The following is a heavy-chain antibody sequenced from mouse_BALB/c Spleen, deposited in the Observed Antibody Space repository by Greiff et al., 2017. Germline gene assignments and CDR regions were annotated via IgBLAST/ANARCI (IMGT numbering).Heavy chain of an antibody. CDR1: GYSITSDYA. V-gene: IGHV3-2*02. D-gene: IGHD4-1*01. Sequence: VQLKESGPGLVKPSQSLSLTCTVTGYSITSDYAWNWIRQFPGNKLEWMGYISYSGSTSYNPSLKSRISITRDTSKNQFFLQLNSVTTEDTATYYCARERELGHWYFDVWGAGTTVTVSS. J-gene: IGHJ1*01. CDR3: ARERELGHWYFDV. CDR2: ISYSGST.